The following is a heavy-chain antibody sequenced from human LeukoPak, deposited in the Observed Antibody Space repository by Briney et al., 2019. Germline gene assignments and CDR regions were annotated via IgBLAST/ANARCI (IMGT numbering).Heavy chain of an antibody. CDR1: GFTFSSYS. V-gene: IGHV3-21*01. D-gene: IGHD6-6*01. Sequence: KSGGSLRLSCAASGFTFSSYSMNWVRQAPGKGLEWVSSISSSSSYIYYADSVKGRFTISRDNAKNSLYLQMNSLRAEDTAVYYCARDRSGSSSSFDYWGQGTLVTVSS. CDR2: ISSSSSYI. J-gene: IGHJ4*02. CDR3: ARDRSGSSSSFDY.